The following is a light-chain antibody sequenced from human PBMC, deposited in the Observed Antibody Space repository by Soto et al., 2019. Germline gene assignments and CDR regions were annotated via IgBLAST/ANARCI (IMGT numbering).Light chain of an antibody. V-gene: IGLV2-23*01. CDR1: SSAVGSYRL. Sequence: QSVLTQPASVSGSPGQSITISCTGSSSAVGSYRLVSWYQRHPGKVPKLIIYEGNKRPSGVSNRFSGSEPGNTASLTISGLQAEDEADYYCCSSAPSRTVVFGTGTKV. CDR3: CSSAPSRTVV. CDR2: EGN. J-gene: IGLJ1*01.